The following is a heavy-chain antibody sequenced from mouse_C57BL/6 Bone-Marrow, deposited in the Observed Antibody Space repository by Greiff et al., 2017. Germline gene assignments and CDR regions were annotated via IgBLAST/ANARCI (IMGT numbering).Heavy chain of an antibody. D-gene: IGHD4-1*01. CDR1: GFSLTSYG. V-gene: IGHV2-5*01. CDR3: AILTRDY. Sequence: QVQLQQSGPGLVQPSQSLSITCTVSGFSLTSYGVHWVRQSPGKGLEWLGVIWRGGSTDYNAAFMSRLRITKDNSKSQVFFKMNSLQADDTAIYYCAILTRDYWGQGTTLTVSS. J-gene: IGHJ2*01. CDR2: IWRGGST.